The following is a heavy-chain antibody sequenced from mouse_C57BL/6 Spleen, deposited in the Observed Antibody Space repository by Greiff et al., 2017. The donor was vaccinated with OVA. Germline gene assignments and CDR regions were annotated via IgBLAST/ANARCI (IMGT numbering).Heavy chain of an antibody. V-gene: IGHV1-42*01. J-gene: IGHJ2*01. Sequence: VQLKQSGPELVKPGASVKISCKASGYSFTGYYMNWVKQSPEKSLEWIGEINPSTGGTTYNQKFKAKATLTVDKSSSTAYMQLKSLTSEDSAVYYCARGGGDYALFDYWGQGTTLTVSS. CDR1: GYSFTGYY. CDR3: ARGGGDYALFDY. CDR2: INPSTGGT. D-gene: IGHD2-4*01.